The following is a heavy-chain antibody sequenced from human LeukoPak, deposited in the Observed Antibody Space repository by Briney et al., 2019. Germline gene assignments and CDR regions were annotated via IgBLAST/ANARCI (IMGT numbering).Heavy chain of an antibody. CDR2: ISYDGSNK. D-gene: IGHD5-18*01. CDR1: GFTLSSYG. Sequence: GGSLRLSCAAPGFTLSSYGMNWVRQAQGKGLEWVAVISYDGSNKYYADSVKGRFTISRDNSKNTLYLQMNSLRAEDTAVYYCAKPEKGRGYSYGPGSVDVWGQGTTVTVSS. V-gene: IGHV3-30*18. CDR3: AKPEKGRGYSYGPGSVDV. J-gene: IGHJ6*02.